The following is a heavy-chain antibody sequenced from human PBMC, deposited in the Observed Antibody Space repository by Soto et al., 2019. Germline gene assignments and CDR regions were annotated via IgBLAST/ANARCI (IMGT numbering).Heavy chain of an antibody. Sequence: QVQVVQSGAEVKKPGSSVQVSCRVSGGTFDMYALTWVRQAPGQGLEWMGTIIPTLSILKYAKKFQGRVTITAGGSTSTTYLELSRLRSDDTALYYCAIGPYTMTGSYFDFWGQGTLVTVSA. J-gene: IGHJ4*02. CDR3: AIGPYTMTGSYFDF. CDR2: IIPTLSIL. CDR1: GGTFDMYA. V-gene: IGHV1-69*18. D-gene: IGHD3-22*01.